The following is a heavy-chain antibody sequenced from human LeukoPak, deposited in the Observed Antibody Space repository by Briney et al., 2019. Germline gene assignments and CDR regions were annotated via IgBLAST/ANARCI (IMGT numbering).Heavy chain of an antibody. D-gene: IGHD6-13*01. V-gene: IGHV3-30*02. Sequence: GGSLRLSCAASGFTFSSYGMHWVRQAPGKGLEWVAFIRYDGSNKYYADSVKGRFTISRDNSKNTLYLQMNSLRAEDTAVYYCAKDAPSRRIAAAGTTFDYWGQGTLVTVSS. CDR1: GFTFSSYG. J-gene: IGHJ4*02. CDR3: AKDAPSRRIAAAGTTFDY. CDR2: IRYDGSNK.